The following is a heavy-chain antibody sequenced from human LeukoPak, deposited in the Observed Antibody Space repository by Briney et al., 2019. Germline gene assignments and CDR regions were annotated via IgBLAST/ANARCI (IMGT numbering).Heavy chain of an antibody. CDR2: ISGSGGST. Sequence: PGGSLRLSCAASGFTFSSYAMSWVRQAPGKGLEWVSAISGSGGSTYYANSVKGRFTISRDNSKNTLYLQMNSLRAKDTAVYYCAKGWAGYYDILTGYWFDYWGQGTLVTVSS. D-gene: IGHD3-9*01. V-gene: IGHV3-23*01. CDR3: AKGWAGYYDILTGYWFDY. CDR1: GFTFSSYA. J-gene: IGHJ4*02.